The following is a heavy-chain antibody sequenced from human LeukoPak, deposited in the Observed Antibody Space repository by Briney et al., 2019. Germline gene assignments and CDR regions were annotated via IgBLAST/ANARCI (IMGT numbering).Heavy chain of an antibody. CDR1: GYTFTSYY. V-gene: IGHV1-46*01. Sequence: GASVKVSCKASGYTFTSYYMHWVRQAPGQGLEWMGIINPSGGSTSYAQKFQGRVTITADKSTSTAYMELSSLRSEDTAVYYCARVERYYYYYMDVWGKGTTVTVSS. D-gene: IGHD1-1*01. CDR3: ARVERYYYYYMDV. J-gene: IGHJ6*03. CDR2: INPSGGST.